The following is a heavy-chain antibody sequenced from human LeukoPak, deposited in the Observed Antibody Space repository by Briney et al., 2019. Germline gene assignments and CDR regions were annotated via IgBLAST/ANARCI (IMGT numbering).Heavy chain of an antibody. J-gene: IGHJ6*03. CDR3: ARTGGSFYFYYYMDV. CDR2: VDHTGST. V-gene: IGHV4-59*01. CDR1: DDSITMYY. D-gene: IGHD1-26*01. Sequence: SETLSLTCSVSDDSITMYYWTWIRQPPGKGLEWIGYVDHTGSTNFNPSLNGRVSISRDTTKNLFSLRLRSVTAADTAVYFCARTGGSFYFYYYMDVWGKGTTDTVSS.